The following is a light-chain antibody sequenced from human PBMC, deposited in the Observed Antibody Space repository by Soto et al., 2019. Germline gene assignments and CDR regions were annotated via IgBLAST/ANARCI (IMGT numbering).Light chain of an antibody. Sequence: EIVLTQSPGTLSLSPGERATLSCRTSQSVSNNYLAWYQQKPGQAPRLLIYGASSRATGIPDRFSGSGSGTDFTLTISSLEPEDFAVYYCQQYGSSPPTFGQGTKV. J-gene: IGKJ1*01. CDR1: QSVSNNY. CDR2: GAS. V-gene: IGKV3-20*01. CDR3: QQYGSSPPT.